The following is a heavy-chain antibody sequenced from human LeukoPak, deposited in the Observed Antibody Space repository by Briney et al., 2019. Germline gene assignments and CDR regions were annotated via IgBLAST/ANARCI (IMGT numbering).Heavy chain of an antibody. CDR1: GFTFSSYG. J-gene: IGHJ3*02. CDR2: IWYDGSNK. Sequence: GRSLRLSCAASGFTFSSYGMHWVRQAPGKGLEWVAVIWYDGSNKYYADSVKGRFTISRDNSKNTLYLQINSLRAEDTAVYYCAKDALPADIWGQGTMVTVSS. CDR3: AKDALPADI. V-gene: IGHV3-33*06.